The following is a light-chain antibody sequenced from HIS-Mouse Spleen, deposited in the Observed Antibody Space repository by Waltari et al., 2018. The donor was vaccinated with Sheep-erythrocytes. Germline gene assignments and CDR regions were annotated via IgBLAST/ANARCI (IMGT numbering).Light chain of an antibody. Sequence: QSALTQPAYVSGSPGQSITISCTGTSSDVGSYNLVSWYQQHPGQAPKLMIYEGSKRPSGVSNRFSGSKSGNTASLTISGLQAEDEADYYCCSYAGSSTPWVFGGGTKLTVL. CDR3: CSYAGSSTPWV. J-gene: IGLJ3*02. CDR1: SSDVGSYNL. CDR2: EGS. V-gene: IGLV2-23*01.